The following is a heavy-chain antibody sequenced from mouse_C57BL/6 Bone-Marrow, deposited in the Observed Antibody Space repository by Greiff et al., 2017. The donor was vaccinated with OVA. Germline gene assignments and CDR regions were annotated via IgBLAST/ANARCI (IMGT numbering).Heavy chain of an antibody. CDR1: GYTFTDYY. V-gene: IGHV1-19*01. CDR3: ARSGYYGSSLDY. Sequence: VQLQQSGPVLVKPGASVKMSCKASGYTFTDYYMNWVKQSHGKSLEWIGVINPYNGGTSYNQKFKGKATLTVDKSFSTAYMELNSLTSEDSAVYYCARSGYYGSSLDYWGQGTTLTVSS. CDR2: INPYNGGT. J-gene: IGHJ2*01. D-gene: IGHD1-1*01.